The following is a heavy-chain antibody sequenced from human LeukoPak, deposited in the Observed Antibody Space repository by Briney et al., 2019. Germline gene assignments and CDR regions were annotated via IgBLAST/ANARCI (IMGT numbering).Heavy chain of an antibody. J-gene: IGHJ4*02. CDR1: GFIFSSYG. CDR2: ISYDGRNI. D-gene: IGHD2-2*01. CDR3: AKGPLRGTAAAIDY. V-gene: IGHV3-30*18. Sequence: GGSLRLSCAVSGFIFSSYGMHWVRQAPGKGLEWVAVISYDGRNIHYPDSVKGRFTISRDISTDTLWLQMDSLRTEDTAVYYCAKGPLRGTAAAIDYWGQGTLVTVSS.